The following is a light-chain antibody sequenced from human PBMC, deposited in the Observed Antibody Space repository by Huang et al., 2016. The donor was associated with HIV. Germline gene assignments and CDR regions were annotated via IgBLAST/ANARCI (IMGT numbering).Light chain of an antibody. CDR1: QDINNF. V-gene: IGKV1-8*01. CDR2: ADS. J-gene: IGKJ3*01. Sequence: IRMTQSPSSLSASTGDRVTITCRANQDINNFLAWYPQRPESVPKLLIYADSTLQSGVPSRFSGNGSGTDFTLTIGCLHSEDVATYYCQQYDIHPLTFGPGTRVDIK. CDR3: QQYDIHPLT.